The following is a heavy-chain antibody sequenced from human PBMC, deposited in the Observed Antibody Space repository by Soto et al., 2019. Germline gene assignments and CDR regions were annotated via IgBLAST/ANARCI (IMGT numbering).Heavy chain of an antibody. CDR3: ARVGPVGVAADGRGGHGDFDL. Sequence: PSETLSLTCTVSGGSISSYYWSWIRQPPGKGLEWIGYIYYSGSTNYNPSLKSRVTISVDTSKNQFSLKLSSVTAADTAVYYCARVGPVGVAADGRGGHGDFDLWGQGTMVTVSS. D-gene: IGHD6-13*01. CDR1: GGSISSYY. J-gene: IGHJ3*01. CDR2: IYYSGST. V-gene: IGHV4-59*01.